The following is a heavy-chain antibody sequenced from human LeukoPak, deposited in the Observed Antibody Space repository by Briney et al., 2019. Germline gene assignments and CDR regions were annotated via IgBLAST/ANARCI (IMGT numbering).Heavy chain of an antibody. CDR2: IYYSGST. D-gene: IGHD3-22*01. CDR1: GGFISSSSYQ. V-gene: IGHV4-39*01. Sequence: SETLSLTCTVSGGFISSSSYQWAWIRQPPWRGLEWFGGIYYSGSTYYNPSLTIRVTISQSQSKNQFSLKLTYVTAADWAVFFCAKACTYYYDSSGQIKCYFDYWGQGTLVTVSS. J-gene: IGHJ4*02. CDR3: AKACTYYYDSSGQIKCYFDY.